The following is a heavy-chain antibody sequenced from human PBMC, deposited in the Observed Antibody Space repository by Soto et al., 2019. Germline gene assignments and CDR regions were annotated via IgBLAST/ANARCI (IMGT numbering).Heavy chain of an antibody. J-gene: IGHJ5*02. V-gene: IGHV6-1*01. D-gene: IGHD6-19*01. CDR1: GDSVSSNSAA. CDR3: AREAPQGEQWLVRKNNWFDP. CDR2: TYYRSKWYN. Sequence: SQTLSLTCAISGDSVSSNSAAWNWIRQSPSRGLEWLGRTYYRSKWYNDYAVSVKSRITINPDTSKNQFSLQLNSVTPEDTAVYYCAREAPQGEQWLVRKNNWFDPWGQGTLVTVSS.